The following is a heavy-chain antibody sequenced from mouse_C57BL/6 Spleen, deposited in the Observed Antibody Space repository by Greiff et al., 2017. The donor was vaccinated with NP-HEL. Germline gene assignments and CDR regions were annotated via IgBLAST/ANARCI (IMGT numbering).Heavy chain of an antibody. V-gene: IGHV3-6*01. J-gene: IGHJ2*01. CDR3: ARDQGAYWGFDY. CDR2: ISYDGSN. Sequence: EVKLQESGPGLVKPSQSLSLTCSVTGYSITSGYYWNWIRQFPGNKLEWMGYISYDGSNNYNPSLKNRISITRDTSKNQFFLKLNSVTTEDTATYYCARDQGAYWGFDYWGQGTTLTVSS. CDR1: GYSITSGYY. D-gene: IGHD2-10*01.